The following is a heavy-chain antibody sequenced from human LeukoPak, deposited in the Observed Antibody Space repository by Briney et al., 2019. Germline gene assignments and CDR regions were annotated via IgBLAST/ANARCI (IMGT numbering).Heavy chain of an antibody. CDR1: AYTFTSYG. J-gene: IGHJ4*02. Sequence: GASVKVSCKASAYTFTSYGISWVRQAPGQGLEWMGWISAYNGNTNYAQKLQGRVTMTTDTSTSTAYMELRSLRSDDTAVYYCARHAVGWFGELSQYYFDYWGQGTLVTVSS. CDR3: ARHAVGWFGELSQYYFDY. CDR2: ISAYNGNT. V-gene: IGHV1-18*01. D-gene: IGHD3-10*01.